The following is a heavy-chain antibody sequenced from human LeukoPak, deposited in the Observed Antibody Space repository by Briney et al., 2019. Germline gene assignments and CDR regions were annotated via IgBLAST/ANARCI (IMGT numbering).Heavy chain of an antibody. V-gene: IGHV4-59*11. CDR1: GGSISSHY. CDR3: ARGSLNSHAFDV. CDR2: MYYSGST. D-gene: IGHD4-23*01. J-gene: IGHJ3*01. Sequence: SETLSLTCTVSGGSISSHYWSWIRQPPGKGLEWIGYMYYSGSTNYNPSLKSRVTTSVDTSKNQFPLKLSSVTAADTAVYYCARGSLNSHAFDVWGQGTMVTVSS.